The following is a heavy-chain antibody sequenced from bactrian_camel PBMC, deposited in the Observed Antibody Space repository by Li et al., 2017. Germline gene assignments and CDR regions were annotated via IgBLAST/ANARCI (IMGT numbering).Heavy chain of an antibody. CDR1: GYMYDNYC. Sequence: VQLVESGGGLLQPGGSLRLSCEASGYMYDNYCMGWFRQAPGKEGEGVAAIASDGVPDYADSATGRFITSQDNAKNTLYLQMNSLKPEDTAMYYCAANPFWTYGAICSYTRPADFGYWGQGTQVTVS. CDR3: AANPFWTYGAICSYTRPADFGY. V-gene: IGHV3S53*01. D-gene: IGHD2*01. J-gene: IGHJ6*01. CDR2: IASDGVP.